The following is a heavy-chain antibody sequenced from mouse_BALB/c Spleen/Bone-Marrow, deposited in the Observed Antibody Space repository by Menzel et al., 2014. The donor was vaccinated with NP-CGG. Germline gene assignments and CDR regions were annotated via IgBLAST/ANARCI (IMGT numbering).Heavy chain of an antibody. CDR3: ARDRGGYYGNYYYAMDY. CDR1: GFSLTSYG. V-gene: IGHV2-9*02. J-gene: IGHJ4*01. CDR2: IWAGGGT. Sequence: VQLVESGPGLVAPSQSLSITCTVSGFSLTSYGVHWVRQPPGKGLEWLGEIWAGGGTNYNSAFLSRLSIRKDNSNIQVFLKMNNLQTDDTAMYYCARDRGGYYGNYYYAMDYWGQGTSVTVSS. D-gene: IGHD2-1*01.